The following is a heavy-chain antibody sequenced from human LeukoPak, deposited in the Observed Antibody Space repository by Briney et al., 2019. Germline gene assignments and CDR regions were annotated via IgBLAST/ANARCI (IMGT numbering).Heavy chain of an antibody. CDR3: ARNSGWYGVS. V-gene: IGHV1-2*02. J-gene: IGHJ4*02. D-gene: IGHD6-19*01. CDR1: GYTFTGYY. CDR2: INPNSGGT. Sequence: GASVKVSCKASGYTFTGYYMHWVRQAPGQRLEWMGWINPNSGGTSYAQKFQGRVTMTRDTSISTAYMELNSLSADDTAVYYCARNSGWYGVSWGQGTLVTVSS.